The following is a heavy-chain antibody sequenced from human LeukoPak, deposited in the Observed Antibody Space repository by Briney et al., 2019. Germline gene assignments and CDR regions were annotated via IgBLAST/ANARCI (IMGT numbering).Heavy chain of an antibody. CDR3: ARQRIEVPTALVDC. J-gene: IGHJ4*02. CDR2: INTYNYNT. V-gene: IGHV1-18*04. Sequence: ASVKVSCKASGYTFTNYGISWVRQAPGQGLEWMGWINTYNYNTNYAQKLQGRVAMTTDTSSSTAYMELRSLRSDDTAVYYCARQRIEVPTALVDCWGQGTLVTVSS. CDR1: GYTFTNYG. D-gene: IGHD2-2*01.